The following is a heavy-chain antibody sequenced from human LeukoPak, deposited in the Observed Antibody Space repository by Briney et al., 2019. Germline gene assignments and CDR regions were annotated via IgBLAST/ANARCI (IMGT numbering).Heavy chain of an antibody. CDR1: GFTFSRYL. D-gene: IGHD3-22*01. CDR3: VKDANYYDSSGYYDY. V-gene: IGHV3-64D*06. J-gene: IGHJ4*02. Sequence: GGSLRLSCSASGFTFSRYLMHWVRQAPGKGLEYVSAISTNGGSIYYADSVKGRFTISRDNSKNTLYLQMSSLRTEDTAVYYCVKDANYYDSSGYYDYWGQGTLVTVSS. CDR2: ISTNGGSI.